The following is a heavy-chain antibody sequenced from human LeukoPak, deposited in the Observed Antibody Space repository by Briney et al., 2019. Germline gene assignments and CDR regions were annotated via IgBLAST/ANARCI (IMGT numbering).Heavy chain of an antibody. D-gene: IGHD4-23*01. V-gene: IGHV3-21*01. Sequence: GGSLRLSCAASGFSFSSYTVNWVRQPPGKGLEWVSSISGGSSNIYHADSVEGRFTISRDNAKNSLYLQMNSLRAEDTAVYYCARGPHYGGNSESWGQGTLVTVSS. CDR1: GFSFSSYT. CDR2: ISGGSSNI. CDR3: ARGPHYGGNSES. J-gene: IGHJ5*02.